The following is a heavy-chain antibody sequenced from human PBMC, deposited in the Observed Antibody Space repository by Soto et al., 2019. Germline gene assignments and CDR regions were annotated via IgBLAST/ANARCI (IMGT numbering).Heavy chain of an antibody. CDR1: GYTFTSYA. Sequence: QVQLVQSGAEVKKPGASVKVSCKASGYTFTSYAMHWVRHAPGQRREWMGWINAGNGNTKYSQKVQGRVTITRDTSASTAYMELSSLRSEDTAVYHCARSRVTVAGTPHNWFDPWGQGTLVTVSS. CDR3: ARSRVTVAGTPHNWFDP. D-gene: IGHD6-19*01. J-gene: IGHJ5*02. V-gene: IGHV1-3*01. CDR2: INAGNGNT.